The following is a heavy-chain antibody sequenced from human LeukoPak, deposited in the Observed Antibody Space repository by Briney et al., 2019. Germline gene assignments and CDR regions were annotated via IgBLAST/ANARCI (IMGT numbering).Heavy chain of an antibody. D-gene: IGHD6-13*01. Sequence: GSALKISCKLSGYTFISYWICWVRQMPRKGVEWMGIIYPGDSETRYSPCFQGQVTISADKSISTAYLQWSSLKASDTAMYYCATLSAGSSSWGFYYYMDVWGKGTTVIVSS. CDR2: IYPGDSET. J-gene: IGHJ6*03. CDR1: GYTFISYW. CDR3: ATLSAGSSSWGFYYYMDV. V-gene: IGHV5-51*01.